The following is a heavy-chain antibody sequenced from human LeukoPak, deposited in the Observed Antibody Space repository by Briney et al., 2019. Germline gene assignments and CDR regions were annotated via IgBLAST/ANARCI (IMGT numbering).Heavy chain of an antibody. CDR3: ARVSSGWYYYYYYMDA. V-gene: IGHV3-23*01. D-gene: IGHD6-19*01. Sequence: GGSLRLSCAASGFTFSSYGMSWVRQAPGKGPEWVSAISGSAGSTYYADSVKGRFTISRDNSKNMMYLQMNSLRAEDTAVYYCARVSSGWYYYYYYMDAWGKGTTVTVSS. J-gene: IGHJ6*03. CDR1: GFTFSSYG. CDR2: ISGSAGST.